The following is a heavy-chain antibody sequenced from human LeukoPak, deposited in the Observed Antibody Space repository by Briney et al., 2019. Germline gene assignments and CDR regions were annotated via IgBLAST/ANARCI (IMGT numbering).Heavy chain of an antibody. J-gene: IGHJ4*02. CDR2: ISSNGGST. CDR1: GFTFSSYA. D-gene: IGHD1-26*01. CDR3: ARGPSGSYYVIDQ. V-gene: IGHV3-64*01. Sequence: GGSLRLSCAASGFTFSSYAMHWVRQPPGKGLEYVSAISSNGGSTYDANSVKGRFTISRDNSKNTLYLQMGSLTSEDMAVYYCARGPSGSYYVIDQWGQGALVTVSS.